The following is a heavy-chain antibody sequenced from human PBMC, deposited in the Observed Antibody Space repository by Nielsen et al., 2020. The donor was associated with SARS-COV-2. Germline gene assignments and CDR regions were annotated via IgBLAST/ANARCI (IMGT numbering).Heavy chain of an antibody. J-gene: IGHJ6*02. V-gene: IGHV3-30*18. CDR1: GFTFSSYG. D-gene: IGHD3-22*01. Sequence: GESLKISCAASGFTFSSYGMHWVRQAPGKGLEWVAVISYDGSNKYYADSVKGRFTISRDNSKNTLYLQMNSLRAEDTAVYYCAKDGDYYDSSGYHYYYYGMDVWGQGTTVTVSS. CDR3: AKDGDYYDSSGYHYYYYGMDV. CDR2: ISYDGSNK.